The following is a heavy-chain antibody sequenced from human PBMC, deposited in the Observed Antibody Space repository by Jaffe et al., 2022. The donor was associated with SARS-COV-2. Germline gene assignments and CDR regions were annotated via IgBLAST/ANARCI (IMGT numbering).Heavy chain of an antibody. D-gene: IGHD5-18*01. V-gene: IGHV3-74*01. CDR3: SMDAPTNGDYYFDY. Sequence: DVQLVESGGGLVQPGGSMRLSCAASGFTFSSHWMLWVRQTPGKGLEWVSRIKSDESSSDYADFVKGRFTISRDSAKNTLYLEMSSLSLEDTAVYYCSMDAPTNGDYYFDYWGQGALVTVSS. J-gene: IGHJ4*02. CDR1: GFTFSSHW. CDR2: IKSDESSS.